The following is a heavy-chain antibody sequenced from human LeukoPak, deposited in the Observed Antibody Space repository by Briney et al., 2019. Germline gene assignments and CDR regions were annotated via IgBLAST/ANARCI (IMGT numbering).Heavy chain of an antibody. V-gene: IGHV3-15*01. CDR2: IKRKSDGGTT. J-gene: IGHJ4*02. Sequence: GGSLRLSCTASGFTFGDYAMSWVRQAPGKGPEWVGHIKRKSDGGTTGYAAPVNGRFTISRDDSQNTLFLEMNSLKIEDTAVYYCTTDNDYGDYGLDYWGQGTLVTVSS. CDR1: GFTFGDYA. D-gene: IGHD4-17*01. CDR3: TTDNDYGDYGLDY.